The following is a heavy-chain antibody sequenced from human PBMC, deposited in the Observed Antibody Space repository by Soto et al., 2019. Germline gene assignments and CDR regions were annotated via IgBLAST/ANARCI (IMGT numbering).Heavy chain of an antibody. V-gene: IGHV6-1*01. J-gene: IGHJ4*01. D-gene: IGHD1-26*01. Sequence: PSQTLSLTCAITGDSVSSNSAGWSSVRQSPSRGLERLGRTYYRSKWYYEYAVSVRGRITINPDTSKNQYSLQLNSVTPEDTAVYFCARGEQYSGRIFDYWGQGTLVTVSS. CDR2: TYYRSKWYY. CDR3: ARGEQYSGRIFDY. CDR1: GDSVSSNSAG.